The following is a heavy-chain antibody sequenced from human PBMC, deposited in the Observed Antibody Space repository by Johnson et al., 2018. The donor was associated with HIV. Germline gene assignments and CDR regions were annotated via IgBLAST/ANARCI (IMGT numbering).Heavy chain of an antibody. CDR2: ISYDGSNK. D-gene: IGHD3-22*01. J-gene: IGHJ3*02. Sequence: QLVESGGGVVQPGRSLRLSCAASAFSFSNYPMHWVRQAPGKGLEWVAVISYDGSNKYYTDSVKGRFTISRDNSKNTLYLQMNSLKTEDTAVYYCTICITMIVVFTTDAFDIWGQGTTVTVSS. CDR1: AFSFSNYP. V-gene: IGHV3-30*04. CDR3: TICITMIVVFTTDAFDI.